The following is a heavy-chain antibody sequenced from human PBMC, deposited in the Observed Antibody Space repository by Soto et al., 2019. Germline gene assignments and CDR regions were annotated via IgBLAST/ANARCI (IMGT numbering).Heavy chain of an antibody. CDR2: ISGSGYTV. J-gene: IGHJ6*02. Sequence: PVGSLRLSYAPSVFTVSDYYMRSIRQAPGKGLEWISYISGSGYTVYYADSVKGRFTISRDNANNSLYLQMNSLRADDTAVYYFARGEVVVSVSPFVDVWGQGTMVTVSS. V-gene: IGHV3-11*01. CDR1: VFTVSDYY. D-gene: IGHD2-21*01. CDR3: ARGEVVVSVSPFVDV.